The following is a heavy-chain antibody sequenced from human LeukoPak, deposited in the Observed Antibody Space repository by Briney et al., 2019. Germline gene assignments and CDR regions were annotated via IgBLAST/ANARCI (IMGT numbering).Heavy chain of an antibody. J-gene: IGHJ5*02. D-gene: IGHD3-22*01. CDR1: GFAFNTYA. CDR3: ARPDSSGYNWFDP. Sequence: GGSLRLSCAASGFAFNTYAMHWVRQAPGKGLVWVSRINSDGSSTSYADSVKGRFTISRDNAKNTLYLQMNSLRAEDTAVYYCARPDSSGYNWFDPWGQGTLVTVSS. CDR2: INSDGSST. V-gene: IGHV3-74*01.